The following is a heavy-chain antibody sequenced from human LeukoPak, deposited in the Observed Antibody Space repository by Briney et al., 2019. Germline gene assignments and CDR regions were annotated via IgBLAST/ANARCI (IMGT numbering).Heavy chain of an antibody. J-gene: IGHJ6*03. Sequence: SETLSLTCTVSSGSISSSTYYWGWIRQPPGKGLEWIGSIYYSGSTYYNPSLKSRVTISVDTSKNQFSLKLSSVTAADTAVYYCARQKQYQLLYYYYYYYMDVWGKGTTVTVSS. V-gene: IGHV4-39*01. D-gene: IGHD2-2*01. CDR1: SGSISSSTYY. CDR3: ARQKQYQLLYYYYYYYMDV. CDR2: IYYSGST.